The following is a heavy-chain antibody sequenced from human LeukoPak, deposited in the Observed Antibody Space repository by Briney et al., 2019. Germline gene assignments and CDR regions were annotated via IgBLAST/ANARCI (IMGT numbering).Heavy chain of an antibody. D-gene: IGHD2/OR15-2a*01. Sequence: PGGSLRLSCATSEFTFSGYAMQWVRQAPGKGLEWVSGISASGGSTYYADSVKGRFTISRDNSKNTLYLQMNSLRAEDTAIYYCAKYVSAKGPPYGLDVWGQGTPVTVSS. J-gene: IGHJ6*02. CDR1: EFTFSGYA. V-gene: IGHV3-23*01. CDR2: ISASGGST. CDR3: AKYVSAKGPPYGLDV.